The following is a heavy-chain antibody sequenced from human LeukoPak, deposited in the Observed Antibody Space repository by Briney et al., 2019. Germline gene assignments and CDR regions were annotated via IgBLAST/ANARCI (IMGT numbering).Heavy chain of an antibody. CDR2: ISGGGDIT. CDR1: GFNFANHA. V-gene: IGHV3-23*01. D-gene: IGHD3-10*01. J-gene: IGHJ5*02. Sequence: GGSLRLSCAASGFNFANHAMSWVRQTPGKGLEWVSAISGGGDITYYADSVKGRFTISRDNAKDMLYLQLNSLRAEDTAVYYCARDLDGSGNYHWFDPWGQGTLVNVAS. CDR3: ARDLDGSGNYHWFDP.